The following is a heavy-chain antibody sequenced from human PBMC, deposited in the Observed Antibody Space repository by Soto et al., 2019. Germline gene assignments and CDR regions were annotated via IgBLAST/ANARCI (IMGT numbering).Heavy chain of an antibody. CDR3: ARDVVVSLWFGDRGHLFAF. V-gene: IGHV4-59*12. J-gene: IGHJ2*01. D-gene: IGHD3-10*01. Sequence: ASETLSLTCTVSGGSISNYYWSWIRQPPGKGLEWIGYFYYTGITNYNPSLKSRISMSVDTSKNQFSLKLSSVTAADTAVYYCARDVVVSLWFGDRGHLFAFWSRG. CDR1: GGSISNYY. CDR2: FYYTGIT.